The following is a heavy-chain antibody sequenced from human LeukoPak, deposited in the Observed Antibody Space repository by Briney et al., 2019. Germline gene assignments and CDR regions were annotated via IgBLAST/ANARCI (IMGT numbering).Heavy chain of an antibody. J-gene: IGHJ6*03. CDR2: IRYDGINK. V-gene: IGHV3-30*02. Sequence: PGGSLRLSCAASGFTFSDYGMHWVRQAPGKGLEWVAFIRYDGINKYYADSVQGRFSISRDNSKNTLYLQMNSLRAEDTAVYYCAREGAAAQSYYMDVWGKGTTVTVSS. CDR3: AREGAAAQSYYMDV. CDR1: GFTFSDYG. D-gene: IGHD6-13*01.